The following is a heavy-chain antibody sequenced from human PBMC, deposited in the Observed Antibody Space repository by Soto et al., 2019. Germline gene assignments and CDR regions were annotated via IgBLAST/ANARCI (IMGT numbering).Heavy chain of an antibody. V-gene: IGHV4-4*07. J-gene: IGHJ5*02. Sequence: TYLWGGIRQNTGKGLEWIGRVYTTGSTNYNPSLKSRVTISVDTSRNQFSLSLRSVTAADTAVYYCARDFNFIFDDIADMRWNFDPWVQGTPVTVSS. CDR1: TYL. D-gene: IGHD3-3*02. CDR2: VYTTGST. CDR3: ARDFNFIFDDIADMRWNFDP.